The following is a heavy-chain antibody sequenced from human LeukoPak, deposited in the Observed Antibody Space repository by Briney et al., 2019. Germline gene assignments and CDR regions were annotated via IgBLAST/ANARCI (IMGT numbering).Heavy chain of an antibody. CDR2: ITESGDCT. CDR3: ARDGYNYTSRDNDGFDM. J-gene: IGHJ3*02. V-gene: IGHV3-23*01. Sequence: GGSLRLSCAASGFSVSNYGMSWVRQAPGKGLDWVSVITESGDCTQYADFVKGRFTISRDNSKNTLYLQMNSLRAEDTAVYYCARDGYNYTSRDNDGFDMWGQGTMVTVSS. CDR1: GFSVSNYG. D-gene: IGHD1-20*01.